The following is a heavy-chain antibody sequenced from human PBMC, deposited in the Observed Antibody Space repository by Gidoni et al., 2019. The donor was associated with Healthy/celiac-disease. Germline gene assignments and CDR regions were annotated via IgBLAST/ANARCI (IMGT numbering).Heavy chain of an antibody. V-gene: IGHV3-53*01. CDR2: SYSGGST. CDR3: ARGRPMGHFDY. D-gene: IGHD3-10*01. CDR1: GFTVSSNY. J-gene: IGHJ4*02. Sequence: EVQLVESGGGLIQPGGSLRLSCAASGFTVSSNYVSWVRQAPGKGLEWVSFSYSGGSTYYADSVKGRFTISRDNSKNTLYLQMNSLRAEDTAVYYCARGRPMGHFDYWGQGTLVTVSS.